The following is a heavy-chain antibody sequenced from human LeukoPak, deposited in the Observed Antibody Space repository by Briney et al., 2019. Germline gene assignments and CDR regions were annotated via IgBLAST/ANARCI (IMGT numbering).Heavy chain of an antibody. CDR3: AREGYCTNGVCYNGWFDP. V-gene: IGHV4-59*01. D-gene: IGHD2-8*01. J-gene: IGHJ5*02. CDR1: GGSISSYY. CDR2: IYYSGST. Sequence: SETLSLTCTVSGGSISSYYWSWIRQPPGKGLEWIGYIYYSGSTNYNPSLKSRVTISVGTSKNQFSLKLSSVTAADTAVYYCAREGYCTNGVCYNGWFDPWGQGTLVTVSS.